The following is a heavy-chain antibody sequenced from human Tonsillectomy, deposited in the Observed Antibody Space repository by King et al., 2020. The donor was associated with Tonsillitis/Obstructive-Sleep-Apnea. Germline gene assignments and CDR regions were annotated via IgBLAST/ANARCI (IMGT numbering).Heavy chain of an antibody. CDR2: ISSSGRTI. Sequence: VQLVESGGGLVQPGGSLRLSCAASGFTFSSYSMNWVLQAPGKGLEWVSYISSSGRTIYYADSLKGRFTISRDNAKNSLYLQMNSLRDEDTAVYYCARDLGCSSTSCHPANWFDPWGQGTLVIVSS. D-gene: IGHD2-2*01. V-gene: IGHV3-48*02. CDR3: ARDLGCSSTSCHPANWFDP. CDR1: GFTFSSYS. J-gene: IGHJ5*02.